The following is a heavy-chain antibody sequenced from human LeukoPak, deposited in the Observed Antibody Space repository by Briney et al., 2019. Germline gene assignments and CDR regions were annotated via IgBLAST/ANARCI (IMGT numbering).Heavy chain of an antibody. CDR3: ARGPIGYCSWSSCSFDY. V-gene: IGHV3-7*05. J-gene: IGHJ4*02. D-gene: IGHD2-15*01. Sequence: TGGSLRLSCAASGFTFSSYWMSWVRQAPGKGLEWVANIKKDGSEKYYVDSVRGRFTISRDNAKSSLFLQMNSLRAEDTAVYHCARGPIGYCSWSSCSFDYWGQGTLVTVSS. CDR1: GFTFSSYW. CDR2: IKKDGSEK.